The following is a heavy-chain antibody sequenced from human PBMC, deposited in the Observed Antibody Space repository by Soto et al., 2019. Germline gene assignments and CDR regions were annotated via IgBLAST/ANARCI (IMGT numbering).Heavy chain of an antibody. CDR1: GGSISSGDYY. CDR3: ARRKSSPYVDY. V-gene: IGHV4-30-4*01. CDR2: IYYSGST. J-gene: IGHJ4*02. Sequence: QVQLQESGPGLVKPSQTLSLTCTVSGGSISSGDYYWSWIRQPPGKGLEWIGNIYYSGSTYYNPCRQLPLTLSVYTSKNQFSLKLSSVTAADTAEYYCARRKSSPYVDYWGQGTLVTVSS. D-gene: IGHD2-2*01.